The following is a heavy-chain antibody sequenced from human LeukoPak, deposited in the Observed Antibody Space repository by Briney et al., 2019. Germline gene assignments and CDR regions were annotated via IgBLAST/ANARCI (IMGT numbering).Heavy chain of an antibody. CDR1: GFTFSSYS. V-gene: IGHV3-21*01. D-gene: IGHD3-22*01. Sequence: GGSLRLSCAASGFTFSSYSMNWVRQAPGKGLEWVSSISSSSSYIYYADSVKGRFTISRDDAKNSLYLQMNSLRAEDTAVYYCAREAYYDSSVKGDAFDIWGQGTMVTVSS. CDR2: ISSSSSYI. J-gene: IGHJ3*02. CDR3: AREAYYDSSVKGDAFDI.